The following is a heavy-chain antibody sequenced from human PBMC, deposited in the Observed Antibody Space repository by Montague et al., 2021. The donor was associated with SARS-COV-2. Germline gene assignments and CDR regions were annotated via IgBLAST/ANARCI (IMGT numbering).Heavy chain of an antibody. Sequence: SETLSLTCTVYGGSISSRSWCWGWKRTSEGQGLEWIGSLFYSGSTYYNPSLKSRVTISVDTSKNQFSLTLSSVTAAYTAGYYCARQENSSGWFKPDAFDIWGQGTMVTVSS. CDR1: GGSISSRSWC. D-gene: IGHD6-19*01. CDR3: ARQENSSGWFKPDAFDI. CDR2: LFYSGST. V-gene: IGHV4-39*01. J-gene: IGHJ3*02.